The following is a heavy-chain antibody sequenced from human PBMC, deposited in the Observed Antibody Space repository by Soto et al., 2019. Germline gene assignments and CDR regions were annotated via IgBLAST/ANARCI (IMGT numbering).Heavy chain of an antibody. V-gene: IGHV3-48*02. D-gene: IGHD1-26*01. CDR2: INSISGTI. CDR3: ARDVDYSFDI. Sequence: GGSLRLSCAASGFTFKSYSMNWVRQAPGKGLEWISYINSISGTISYADSVRGRFTISRDDAKKSLDLKMSSLGDGDTAVYYCARDVDYSFDIWGLGTMVTVSS. CDR1: GFTFKSYS. J-gene: IGHJ3*02.